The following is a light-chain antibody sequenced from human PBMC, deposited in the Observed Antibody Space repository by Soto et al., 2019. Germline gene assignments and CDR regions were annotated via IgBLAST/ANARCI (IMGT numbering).Light chain of an antibody. CDR3: SSYAGTNKGV. J-gene: IGLJ2*01. Sequence: QSVLTQPSSACGSPGQSVTISCTGTSSDVGGYNYVSWYQQHPGKAPKLMIYEVSKRPSGVPNRFSGSKSGNTASLTVSGLQAEDDADYYCSSYAGTNKGVFGGGTKVTVL. CDR2: EVS. V-gene: IGLV2-8*01. CDR1: SSDVGGYNY.